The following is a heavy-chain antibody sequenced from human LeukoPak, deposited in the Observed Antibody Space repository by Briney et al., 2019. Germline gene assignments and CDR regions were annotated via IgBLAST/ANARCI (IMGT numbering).Heavy chain of an antibody. J-gene: IGHJ4*02. CDR1: GGSISSYY. D-gene: IGHD3-3*01. V-gene: IGHV4-59*01. CDR3: ARESRVPPHYFDY. CDR2: IHSSGST. Sequence: PSETLSLTCTVSGGSISSYYWTWMRQPPGKGLEWIGYIHSSGSTDYNPSLNSRAIISLDTSKIYFSLRLNSVTAADTAVYYCARESRVPPHYFDYWGQGTLVTVSS.